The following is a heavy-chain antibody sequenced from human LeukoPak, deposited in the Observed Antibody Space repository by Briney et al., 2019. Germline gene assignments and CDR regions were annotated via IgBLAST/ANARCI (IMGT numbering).Heavy chain of an antibody. J-gene: IGHJ4*02. CDR1: GGSVSSSDYY. CDR2: VYHTGTT. CDR3: ARLTRCSTSCYFDY. D-gene: IGHD3-9*01. Sequence: SETLSLTCTVSGGSVSSSDYYWTRVRQTPGKGLEWMGSVYHTGTTYYTSSLNSRLTISVDTSKSLFSLRLRSVTAADTAMYYCARLTRCSTSCYFDYWGKGILVTVSS. V-gene: IGHV4-39*02.